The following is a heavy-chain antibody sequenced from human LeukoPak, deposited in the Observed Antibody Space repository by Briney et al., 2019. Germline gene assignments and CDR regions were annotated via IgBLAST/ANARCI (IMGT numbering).Heavy chain of an antibody. Sequence: SETLSLTCTVSGGSVSSGGYHWGWIRQPPGKGLEWIGYIYNTGSTNYNPSLKSRVTISVDTSKNQFSLKLSSVTAADTAVYYCARGPSWSYFDYWGQGTLVTVSS. J-gene: IGHJ4*02. CDR3: ARGPSWSYFDY. V-gene: IGHV4-61*08. D-gene: IGHD3-3*01. CDR1: GGSVSSGGYH. CDR2: IYNTGST.